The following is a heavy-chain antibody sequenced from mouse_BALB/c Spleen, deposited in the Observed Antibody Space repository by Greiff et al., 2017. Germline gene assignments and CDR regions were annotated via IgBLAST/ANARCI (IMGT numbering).Heavy chain of an antibody. V-gene: IGHV14-3*02. Sequence: EVQRVESGAELVKPGASVKLSCTASGFNIKDTYMHWVKQRPEQGLEWIGRIDPANGNTKYDPKFQGKATITADTSSNTAYLQLSSLTSEYTAVYYCARGYYYAMDYWGQGTSVTVSS. J-gene: IGHJ4*01. CDR3: ARGYYYAMDY. CDR1: GFNIKDTY. CDR2: IDPANGNT.